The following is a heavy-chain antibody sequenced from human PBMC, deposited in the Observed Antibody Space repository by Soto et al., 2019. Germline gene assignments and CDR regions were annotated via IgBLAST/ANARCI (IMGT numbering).Heavy chain of an antibody. CDR2: IIPIFGTA. Sequence: GASVKVSCKASGGTFSSYAISWVRQAPGQGLEWMGGIIPIFGTANYAQKYQGRVTITADESTSTAYMELSSLRSEDTAVYYCARSPITGYSSGWYVYWGQGTLVTVSS. V-gene: IGHV1-69*13. J-gene: IGHJ4*02. D-gene: IGHD6-19*01. CDR1: GGTFSSYA. CDR3: ARSPITGYSSGWYVY.